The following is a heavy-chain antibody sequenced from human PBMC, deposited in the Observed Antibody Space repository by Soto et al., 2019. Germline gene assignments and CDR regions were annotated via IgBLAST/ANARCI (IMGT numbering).Heavy chain of an antibody. Sequence: QVQLVESGGGVVQPGRSLRLSCAASGFTFSSYGMHWVRQAPGKGLEWVAVIWYDGSNKYYADSVKGRFTISRDNSKNTLYLQMNSLRAEDTAVYYCARAGPKLAAAGGDYYYGMDVWGQGTTVTVSS. D-gene: IGHD6-13*01. CDR2: IWYDGSNK. J-gene: IGHJ6*02. CDR1: GFTFSSYG. CDR3: ARAGPKLAAAGGDYYYGMDV. V-gene: IGHV3-33*01.